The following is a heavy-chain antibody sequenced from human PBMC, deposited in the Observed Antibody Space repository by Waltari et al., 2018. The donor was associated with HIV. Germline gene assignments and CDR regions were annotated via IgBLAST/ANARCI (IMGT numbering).Heavy chain of an antibody. Sequence: QVQLVQSGAEVKKPGASVKVSCKASGYTFTNYDINWVRQATGQGREWMGWSNPNSGNTGYAQKFQGRVTMTRNTSISTAYMELSSLRSEDTAVYYCARGYSYDRSGEAFDIWGQGTMVTVSS. V-gene: IGHV1-8*01. CDR1: GYTFTNYD. J-gene: IGHJ3*02. D-gene: IGHD3-22*01. CDR2: SNPNSGNT. CDR3: ARGYSYDRSGEAFDI.